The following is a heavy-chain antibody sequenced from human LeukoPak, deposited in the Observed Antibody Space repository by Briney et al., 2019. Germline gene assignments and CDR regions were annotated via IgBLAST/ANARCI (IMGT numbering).Heavy chain of an antibody. CDR1: GFTFSNYW. CDR2: IKPDGSVG. V-gene: IGHV3-7*01. D-gene: IGHD6-13*01. Sequence: PGRSLRLSCAASGFTFSNYWMTCVRQAPGKGLEWVANIKPDGSVGYYVDSVRGRFIISRDNAGNSLYLQMNSLRVEDTAVYYCTQNLVAAAGDHWGQGTLLIVSS. CDR3: TQNLVAAAGDH. J-gene: IGHJ4*02.